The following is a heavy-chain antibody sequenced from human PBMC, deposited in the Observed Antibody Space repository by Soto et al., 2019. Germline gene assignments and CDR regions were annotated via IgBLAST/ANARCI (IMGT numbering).Heavy chain of an antibody. J-gene: IGHJ6*02. CDR3: ARDSNRYYYYGMDV. V-gene: IGHV3-33*01. D-gene: IGHD2-8*01. Sequence: PGGSLRLSCAASGFTFSSYGMHWVRQAPGKGLEWAAVIWYDGSNKYYADSVKGRFTISRDNSKNTLYLQMNSLRAEDTAVYYCARDSNRYYYYGMDVWGQGTTVTVSS. CDR2: IWYDGSNK. CDR1: GFTFSSYG.